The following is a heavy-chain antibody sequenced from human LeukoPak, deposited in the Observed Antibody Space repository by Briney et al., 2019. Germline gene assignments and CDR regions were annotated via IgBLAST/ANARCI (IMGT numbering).Heavy chain of an antibody. D-gene: IGHD3-22*01. CDR2: IYYGGST. Sequence: RSSETLSLICNVSGGSISSSSYYWGWIRQPPGKGLEWIGSIYYGGSTYYNPSLKSRVTISVDTSKNQFSLKLSSVTAADTAVYYCTRGSIAYYYMDVWGKGTTVTISS. J-gene: IGHJ6*03. CDR1: GGSISSSSYY. CDR3: TRGSIAYYYMDV. V-gene: IGHV4-39*07.